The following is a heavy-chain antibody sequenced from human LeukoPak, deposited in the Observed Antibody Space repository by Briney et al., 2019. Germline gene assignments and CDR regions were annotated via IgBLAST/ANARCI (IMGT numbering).Heavy chain of an antibody. J-gene: IGHJ6*02. CDR2: LSGSGGST. CDR1: GFXFSNYA. V-gene: IGHV3-23*01. Sequence: GGSLRLSCAASGFXFSNYAISWVRQAPGKGLKWVSVLSGSGGSTYYADSVKGRFTISRDNAKNSLHLQMNSLRVEDTAVYYCAKNGGPHGMDVWGQGTTVTVSS. CDR3: AKNGGPHGMDV. D-gene: IGHD3-16*01.